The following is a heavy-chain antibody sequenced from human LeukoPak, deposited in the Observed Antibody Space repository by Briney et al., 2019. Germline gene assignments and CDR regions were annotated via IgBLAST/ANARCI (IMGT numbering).Heavy chain of an antibody. Sequence: GGSLRLSCAASGFTFSSYGMDWVRQAPGKGLEWVAVISYDGSNKYYADSVKGRFTISRDNSKNTLYLQMNSLRAEDTAVYYCAKGLTAMVLVIAYWGQGTLVTVSS. V-gene: IGHV3-30*18. CDR2: ISYDGSNK. CDR1: GFTFSSYG. J-gene: IGHJ4*02. CDR3: AKGLTAMVLVIAY. D-gene: IGHD5-18*01.